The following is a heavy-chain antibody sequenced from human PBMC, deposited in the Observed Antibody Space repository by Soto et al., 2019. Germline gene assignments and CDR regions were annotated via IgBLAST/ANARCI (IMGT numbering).Heavy chain of an antibody. CDR3: ARGRRHYDFWSGYYRARWFDP. CDR2: INHSGST. CDR1: CGSFSGYY. Sequence: SETLSLTCAVYCGSFSGYYWSWIRQPPGKGLEWIGEINHSGSTNYNPSLKSRVTISVDTSKNQFSLKLSSVTAADTAVYYCARGRRHYDFWSGYYRARWFDPWGQGTLVTVSS. J-gene: IGHJ5*02. D-gene: IGHD3-3*01. V-gene: IGHV4-34*01.